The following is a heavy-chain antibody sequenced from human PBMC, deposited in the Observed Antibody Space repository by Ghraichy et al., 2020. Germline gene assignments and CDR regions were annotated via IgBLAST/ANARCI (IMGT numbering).Heavy chain of an antibody. D-gene: IGHD2-15*01. V-gene: IGHV1-2*06. J-gene: IGHJ4*02. CDR3: ARGYCSSGSCSSNLRPFDY. CDR2: INPNSGGT. CDR1: GYTFRGYY. Sequence: ASVKVSCKASGYTFRGYYMHWVRQAPGQGLEWMGRINPNSGGTNYAQKFQGRVTITGDSSITTAYMELSGLISDDTAVYYCARGYCSSGSCSSNLRPFDYWGQGTLVTVSS.